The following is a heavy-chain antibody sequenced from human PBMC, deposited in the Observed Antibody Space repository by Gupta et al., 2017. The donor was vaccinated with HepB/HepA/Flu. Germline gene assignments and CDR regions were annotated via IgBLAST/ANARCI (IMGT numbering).Heavy chain of an antibody. Sequence: EVQLVESGGGLVKPGGSLRLSCAASGFTFDLHTMNWVRQGPGKGLEWVATISSTSTSIYYAASVRGRFAISRDNAKNSLYLQMNDLGPDDTAVSYCARDKGTAWFSNDYWGQGTLVTVSS. J-gene: IGHJ4*02. CDR3: ARDKGTAWFSNDY. V-gene: IGHV3-21*01. D-gene: IGHD6-19*01. CDR1: GFTFDLHT. CDR2: ISSTSTSI.